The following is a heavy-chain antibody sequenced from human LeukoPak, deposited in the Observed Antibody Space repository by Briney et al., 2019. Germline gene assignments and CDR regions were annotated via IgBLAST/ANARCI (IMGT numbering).Heavy chain of an antibody. D-gene: IGHD2-2*01. CDR2: FDPEDGET. CDR1: GYTLTELS. CDR3: AKDSTLELTPSRLNYYYYGMDV. Sequence: ASVKVSCKVSGYTLTELSMHWVRQAPGKGLEWMGGFDPEDGETIYAQKFQGRVTMTEDTSTDTAYMELSSLRSEDTAVYYCAKDSTLELTPSRLNYYYYGMDVWGQGTTVTVSS. V-gene: IGHV1-24*01. J-gene: IGHJ6*02.